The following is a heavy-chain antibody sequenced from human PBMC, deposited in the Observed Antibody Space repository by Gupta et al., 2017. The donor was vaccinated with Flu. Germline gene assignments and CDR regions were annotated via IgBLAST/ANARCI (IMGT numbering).Heavy chain of an antibody. CDR2: IKQDGSEK. D-gene: IGHD2-8*01. CDR3: ARDTAAGTNFDY. V-gene: IGHV3-7*01. CDR1: FSSYW. J-gene: IGHJ4*02. Sequence: FSSYWMSWVRQAPGKGLEWVANIKQDGSEKYYVDSVKGRFTISRDNAKNSLYLQMNSLRAEDTAVYYCARDTAAGTNFDYWGQGTLVTVSS.